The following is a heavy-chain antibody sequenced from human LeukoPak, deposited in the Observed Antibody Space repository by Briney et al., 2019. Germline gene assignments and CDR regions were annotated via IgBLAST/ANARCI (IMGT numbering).Heavy chain of an antibody. J-gene: IGHJ6*03. Sequence: SETLSLTCTVSGGPISSYYWSWIRQPPGKGLEWIGYSYYSGSTNFNPSLKSRVTISVDTSKNQFSLKLSSVTAADTAVYYCAREGGGITMVRGVSYYYYYMDVWGKGTTVTISS. CDR1: GGPISSYY. D-gene: IGHD3-10*01. CDR2: SYYSGST. V-gene: IGHV4-59*12. CDR3: AREGGGITMVRGVSYYYYYMDV.